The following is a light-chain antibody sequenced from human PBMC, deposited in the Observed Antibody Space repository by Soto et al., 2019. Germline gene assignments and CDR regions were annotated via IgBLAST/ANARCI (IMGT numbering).Light chain of an antibody. CDR2: EVS. CDR1: SSDVGGYNY. V-gene: IGLV2-14*01. Sequence: QSALTQPASVSGSPGQSITISCTGTSSDVGGYNYVSWYQQHPGKAPKLMIYEVSTRPSGVSNCFSGSKSGNTASLTISGLQAEDEADYYCSSYTSSSSWVFGGGTKLTVL. CDR3: SSYTSSSSWV. J-gene: IGLJ3*02.